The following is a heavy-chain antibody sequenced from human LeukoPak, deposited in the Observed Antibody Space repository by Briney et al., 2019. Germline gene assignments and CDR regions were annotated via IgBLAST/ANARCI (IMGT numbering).Heavy chain of an antibody. CDR3: ARAGIIGRYYFDY. J-gene: IGHJ4*02. Sequence: SQTLSLTCALSGDSVSSNSAAWNWIRQSLSRGPEWLGRTYYRSKWYNDYAVSVKSRITINPDTSKNQFSLQLNSVTPEDTAVYYCARAGIIGRYYFDYWGQGTLVTVSS. D-gene: IGHD3-10*01. V-gene: IGHV6-1*01. CDR1: GDSVSSNSAA. CDR2: TYYRSKWYN.